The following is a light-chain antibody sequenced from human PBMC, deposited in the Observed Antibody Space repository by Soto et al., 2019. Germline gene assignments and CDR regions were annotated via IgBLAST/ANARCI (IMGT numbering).Light chain of an antibody. CDR3: QQYGSSLWT. Sequence: EIMLTQSPGTLSLSPGERATLSCRASQSVSSSYLAWYQQKPGQAPRLLIYGASSSATGIPDRFSGSGSGTDFTLTISRLETEDFAVYYCQQYGSSLWTFGQGTKVEIK. J-gene: IGKJ1*01. CDR2: GAS. CDR1: QSVSSSY. V-gene: IGKV3-20*01.